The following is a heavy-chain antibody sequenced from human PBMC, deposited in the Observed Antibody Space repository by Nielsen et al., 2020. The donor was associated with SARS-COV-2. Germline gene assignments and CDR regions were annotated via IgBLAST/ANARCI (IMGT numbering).Heavy chain of an antibody. CDR3: ARDQGLIAAAAGGLFDP. Sequence: SVKVSCKASGGTFSSYAISWVRQAPGQGLEWMGGIIPIFGTANYAQKFQGRVTITADESTSTAYMELSSLRSEDTAVYYCARDQGLIAAAAGGLFDPWGQGTLVTVSS. CDR2: IIPIFGTA. V-gene: IGHV1-69*13. J-gene: IGHJ5*02. D-gene: IGHD6-13*01. CDR1: GGTFSSYA.